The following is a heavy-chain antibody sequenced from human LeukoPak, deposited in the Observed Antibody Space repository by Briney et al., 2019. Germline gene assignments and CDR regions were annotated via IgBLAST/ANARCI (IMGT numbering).Heavy chain of an antibody. CDR1: GYTFTSYG. CDR3: ARVAGYYGSGSYRL. V-gene: IGHV1-18*01. J-gene: IGHJ4*02. D-gene: IGHD3-10*01. Sequence: GASVKVSCKASGYTFTSYGISWVRQAPGQGLEWMGWISAYNGNTNYAQKLQGRVTMTTDTSTSTAYMELRSLRSDDTAVHYCARVAGYYGSGSYRLWGQGTLVTVSS. CDR2: ISAYNGNT.